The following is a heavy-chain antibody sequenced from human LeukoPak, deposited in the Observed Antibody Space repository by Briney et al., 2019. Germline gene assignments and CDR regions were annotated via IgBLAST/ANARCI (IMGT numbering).Heavy chain of an antibody. CDR1: GFTFSSYS. CDR3: ARVGPNSSSWYGHQDAFDI. J-gene: IGHJ3*02. V-gene: IGHV3-48*04. D-gene: IGHD6-13*01. CDR2: ISSSSSTI. Sequence: GGSLRLSCAASGFTFSSYSMNWVRQAPGKGLEWVSYISSSSSTIYYADSVKGRFTISRDNAKNSLYLQMNSLRAEDTAVYYCARVGPNSSSWYGHQDAFDIWGQGTMVTVSS.